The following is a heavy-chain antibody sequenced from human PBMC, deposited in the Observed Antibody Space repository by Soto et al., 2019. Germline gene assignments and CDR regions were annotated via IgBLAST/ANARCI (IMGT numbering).Heavy chain of an antibody. V-gene: IGHV1-3*01. J-gene: IGHJ6*02. Sequence: VASVKVSGKASGYTFTSYSMHWVRQAPGQRLEWMGWINAGNGNTKYSQKFQGRVTITRDTSASTAYMELSSLRSEDTAVYYCARVSGKGGYYYYGMDVWGQGTTVTVSS. CDR3: ARVSGKGGYYYYGMDV. CDR2: INAGNGNT. CDR1: GYTFTSYS. D-gene: IGHD3-16*01.